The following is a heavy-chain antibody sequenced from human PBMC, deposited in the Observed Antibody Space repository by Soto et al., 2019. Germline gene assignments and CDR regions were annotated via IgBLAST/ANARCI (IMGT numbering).Heavy chain of an antibody. Sequence: GGSLRLACAASGFTVSSNYMSWVRQAQGKGMEWVSVIYSCGSSYYADSVKVRFSISRHNSKNTLYLQMNSLRAEDTAVYYCARHAAEKYGCNSYYFYYWGQGTLVTVSS. CDR3: ARHAAEKYGCNSYYFYY. D-gene: IGHD4-17*01. J-gene: IGHJ4*02. CDR2: IYSCGSS. CDR1: GFTVSSNY. V-gene: IGHV3-53*04.